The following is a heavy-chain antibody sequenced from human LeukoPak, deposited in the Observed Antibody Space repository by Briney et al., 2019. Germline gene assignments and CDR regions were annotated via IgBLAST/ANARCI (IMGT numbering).Heavy chain of an antibody. Sequence: SGGSLRLSCAASGFTFSSYWMSWVRQAPGRGLEWVSVIYSGGSTYYADSVKGRFTISRDNSKNSLYLQMTSLTAEDTAVYYCARGSGSYSFDYWGQGTLVTVSS. D-gene: IGHD1-26*01. CDR2: IYSGGST. CDR1: GFTFSSYW. J-gene: IGHJ4*02. CDR3: ARGSGSYSFDY. V-gene: IGHV3-66*01.